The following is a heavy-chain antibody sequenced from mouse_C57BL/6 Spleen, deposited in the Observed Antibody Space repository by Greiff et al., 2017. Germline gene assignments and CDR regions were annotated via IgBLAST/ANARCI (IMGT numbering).Heavy chain of an antibody. CDR2: ISSGGDYI. Sequence: EVQGVESGEGLVKPGGSLKLSCAASGFTFRSYAMSWVRQTPEKRLEWVAYISSGGDYIYYADTVKGRFTISRDNARNTLYLQMHSLQSEDTAMFYCTRAGIYYYGSSYAMDYWGQGTSVIVAS. CDR1: GFTFRSYA. V-gene: IGHV5-9-1*02. CDR3: TRAGIYYYGSSYAMDY. J-gene: IGHJ4*01. D-gene: IGHD1-1*01.